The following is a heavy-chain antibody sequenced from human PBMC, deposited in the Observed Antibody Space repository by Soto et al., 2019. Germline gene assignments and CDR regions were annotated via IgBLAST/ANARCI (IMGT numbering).Heavy chain of an antibody. D-gene: IGHD2-8*01. Sequence: EVQLVQSGGGLAQPGKSLRLSCAASGFTFRKFWMHWVRQVPGKGPVWVSYISSDGTTTDYADSVKGRFTISRDNAKDTLYLQMDSVRAEDTAVYYCAIQDCKNDVCLEAAVTVGGALESWGQGTLVTVSS. CDR2: ISSDGTTT. CDR1: GFTFRKFW. CDR3: AIQDCKNDVCLEAAVTVGGALES. V-gene: IGHV3-74*01. J-gene: IGHJ1*01.